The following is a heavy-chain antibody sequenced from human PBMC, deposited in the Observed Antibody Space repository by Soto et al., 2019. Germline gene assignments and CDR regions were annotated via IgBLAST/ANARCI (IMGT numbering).Heavy chain of an antibody. D-gene: IGHD7-27*01. CDR2: VSSSGTTM. CDR3: ARTNWGPYYYYGMDV. V-gene: IGHV3-11*01. CDR1: GFTFSDYY. Sequence: QVQLVESGGGLVKPGGSLRLSCAASGFTFSDYYMSWIRQAPGKGLEWVSYVSSSGTTMYYADSVKGRFTISRDNAKKSLYPQMNSLRAEDTAVYYCARTNWGPYYYYGMDVWGQGTTVTVSS. J-gene: IGHJ6*02.